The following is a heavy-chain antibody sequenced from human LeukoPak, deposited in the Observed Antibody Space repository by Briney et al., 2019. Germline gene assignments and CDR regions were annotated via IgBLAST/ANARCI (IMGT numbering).Heavy chain of an antibody. V-gene: IGHV7-4-1*02. CDR3: ARDCGGDCYPFYGMDV. CDR1: GYTFTSYA. Sequence: ASVKVSCKASGYTFTSYAMNWVRQAPGQGLEWMGWINTNTGNPTYAQGFTGRFVFSLDTSVSTAYLQISSLKAEDGAVYYCARDCGGDCYPFYGMDVWGQGTTVTVSS. CDR2: INTNTGNP. J-gene: IGHJ6*02. D-gene: IGHD2-21*02.